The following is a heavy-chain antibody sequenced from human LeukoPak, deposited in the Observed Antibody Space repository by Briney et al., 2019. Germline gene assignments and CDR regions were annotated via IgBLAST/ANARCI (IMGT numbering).Heavy chain of an antibody. J-gene: IGHJ4*02. Sequence: GESLKISCKGSGYSFTSYWIGWVRQMPGKGLEWMGIIYPGDSDTRYSPSFQGQVTISADKSISTAYLQWSSLKASDTVMYYCARRLRGYYGSGSYYYFDYWGQGTLVTVSS. CDR2: IYPGDSDT. CDR3: ARRLRGYYGSGSYYYFDY. CDR1: GYSFTSYW. V-gene: IGHV5-51*01. D-gene: IGHD3-10*01.